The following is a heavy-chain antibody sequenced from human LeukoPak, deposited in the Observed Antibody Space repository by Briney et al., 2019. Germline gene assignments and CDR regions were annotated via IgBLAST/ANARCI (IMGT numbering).Heavy chain of an antibody. V-gene: IGHV4-61*02. CDR1: GGSISSGSYY. D-gene: IGHD5-18*01. CDR2: IYTSGST. CDR3: ASSSGYSYGYEYDY. J-gene: IGHJ4*02. Sequence: SQTLSLTCTVSGGSISSGSYYWSWIRQPAGKGLEWIGRIYTSGSTNYNPSLKSRVTISVDTSTNQFSLKLSSVTAADTAVYYCASSSGYSYGYEYDYWGQGTLVTVSS.